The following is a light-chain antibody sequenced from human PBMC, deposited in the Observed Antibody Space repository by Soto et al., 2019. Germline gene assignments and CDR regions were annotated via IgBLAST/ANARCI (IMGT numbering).Light chain of an antibody. CDR1: RGVTRS. V-gene: IGKV3-20*01. Sequence: EIVLTQSPGTLSLPPGERATLSCRASRGVTRSLAWFQQKAGQAPRLLIYGASTRATGIPDRFSGSGSGTDFTLIISRVEPEDFAVYYCLQHGTSPYTFGQGTKVDIK. CDR2: GAS. CDR3: LQHGTSPYT. J-gene: IGKJ1*01.